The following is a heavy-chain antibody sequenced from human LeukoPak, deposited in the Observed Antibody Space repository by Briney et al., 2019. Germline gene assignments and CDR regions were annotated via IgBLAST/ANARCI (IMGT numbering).Heavy chain of an antibody. D-gene: IGHD6-6*01. CDR3: ARDGKIAARPLDY. V-gene: IGHV4-39*07. Sequence: SETLSLTCTVSGGSISSSSYYWGWIRQPPGKGLEWIGSIYYSGSTYYNPSLKSRVTISVYTSKNQFSLKLSSVTAADTAVYYCARDGKIAARPLDYWGQGTLVTVSS. CDR1: GGSISSSSYY. J-gene: IGHJ4*02. CDR2: IYYSGST.